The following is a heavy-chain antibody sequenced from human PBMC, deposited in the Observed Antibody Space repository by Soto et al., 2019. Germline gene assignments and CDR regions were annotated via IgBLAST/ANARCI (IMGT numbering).Heavy chain of an antibody. D-gene: IGHD3-22*01. Sequence: ASVKVSCKASGYTFTDYYMNWVRQAPGQGLEWMGVINPSGGYTTYGQRFLGRLSMTRDTSTNTVYMELSGLRFEDTAVYYCARPTYYYDSSGPPAYGGKGTLVTVSS. CDR1: GYTFTDYY. J-gene: IGHJ4*02. CDR3: ARPTYYYDSSGPPAY. V-gene: IGHV1-46*01. CDR2: INPSGGYT.